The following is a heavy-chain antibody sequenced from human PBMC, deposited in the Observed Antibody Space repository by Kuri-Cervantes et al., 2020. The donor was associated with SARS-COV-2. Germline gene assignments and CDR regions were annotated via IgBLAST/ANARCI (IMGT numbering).Heavy chain of an antibody. V-gene: IGHV4-34*01. CDR1: GGSFSGYC. Sequence: ESLKISCAVYGGSFSGYCWTWIRQPPGKGLEWIGETDQSGRTNYNPSLKSRVTISVDTSKHQFSLRLSSLTAADTAIYYCAAAVGFFDYWGQGTLVTVSS. D-gene: IGHD6-13*01. CDR2: TDQSGRT. J-gene: IGHJ4*02. CDR3: AAAVGFFDY.